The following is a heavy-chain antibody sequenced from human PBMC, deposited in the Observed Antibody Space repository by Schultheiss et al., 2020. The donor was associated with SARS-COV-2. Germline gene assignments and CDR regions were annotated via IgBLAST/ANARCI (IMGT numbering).Heavy chain of an antibody. CDR2: IYHSGST. V-gene: IGHV4-4*02. CDR1: GGSISSSNW. D-gene: IGHD3-22*01. J-gene: IGHJ4*02. Sequence: SETLSLTCAVSGGSISSSNWWSWVRQPPGKGLEWIGEIYHSGSTYYNPSLKSRVTISVDRSKNQFSLKLSSVTAADTAVYYCARQGDSSGYYTLDYWGQGTLVTVSS. CDR3: ARQGDSSGYYTLDY.